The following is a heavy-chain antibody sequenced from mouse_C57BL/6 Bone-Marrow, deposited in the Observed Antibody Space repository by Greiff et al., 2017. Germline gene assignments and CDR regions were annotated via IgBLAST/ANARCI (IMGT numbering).Heavy chain of an antibody. CDR1: GYTFTSYW. V-gene: IGHV1-74*01. CDR3: AIDYYGNYRFAY. CDR2: IHPSDSDT. Sequence: QVQLKQPGAELVKPGASVKVSCKASGYTFTSYWMHWVKQRPGQGLEWIGRIHPSDSDTNYNQKFKGKATLTVDKSSSTAYMQLSSLTSEDSAVYYCAIDYYGNYRFAYWGQGTLVTVSA. J-gene: IGHJ3*01. D-gene: IGHD2-1*01.